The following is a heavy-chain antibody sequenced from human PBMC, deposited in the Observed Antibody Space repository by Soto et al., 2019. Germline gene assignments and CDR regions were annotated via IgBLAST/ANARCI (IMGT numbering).Heavy chain of an antibody. CDR3: ARVGSSSWYLGGMEV. Sequence: ASVKVSCKASGYTFTSYYMHWVRQAPGQGLEWMGIINPSGGSTSYAQKFQGRVTMTRDTSTSTVYMELSSLRSEDTAVYYCARVGSSSWYLGGMEVWGQGTTVIVSS. J-gene: IGHJ6*01. D-gene: IGHD6-13*01. CDR2: INPSGGST. CDR1: GYTFTSYY. V-gene: IGHV1-46*01.